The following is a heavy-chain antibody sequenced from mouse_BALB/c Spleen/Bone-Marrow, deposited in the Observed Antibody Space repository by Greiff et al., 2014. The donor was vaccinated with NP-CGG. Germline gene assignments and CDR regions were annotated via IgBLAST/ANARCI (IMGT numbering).Heavy chain of an antibody. CDR1: GYTFTNYW. J-gene: IGHJ4*01. CDR3: ARGVVYYYAMDY. CDR2: IDPSDSYS. V-gene: IGHV1-69*02. Sequence: QVHVKQSGAELVKPGASVKLSCKASGYTFTNYWMHWVKQRPGQGLEWIGEIDPSDSYSNYNQNFKGKATLTVDKSSSTAYMQLTSLTSEDSAVYYCARGVVYYYAMDYWGQGTSVTVSP.